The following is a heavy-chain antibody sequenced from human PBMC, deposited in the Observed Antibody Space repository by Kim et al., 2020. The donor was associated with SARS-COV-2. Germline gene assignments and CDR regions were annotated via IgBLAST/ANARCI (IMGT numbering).Heavy chain of an antibody. CDR1: GFTFRNYA. Sequence: GGSLRLSCAVSGFTFRNYAMNWVRQAPAKGLEWVSAISGSGDKTHYTDSVKGRFTISKDNTRNMLYLQMNSLRAEDTAVYYCAKAQFCSGGSCYYDAFDFWGHGTMVTVSS. V-gene: IGHV3-23*01. J-gene: IGHJ3*01. D-gene: IGHD2-15*01. CDR2: ISGSGDKT. CDR3: AKAQFCSGGSCYYDAFDF.